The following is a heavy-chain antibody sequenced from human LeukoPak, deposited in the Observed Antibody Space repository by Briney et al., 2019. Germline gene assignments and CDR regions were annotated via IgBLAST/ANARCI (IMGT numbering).Heavy chain of an antibody. J-gene: IGHJ5*02. Sequence: SETLSLTCTVSGGSISSGSYYWSWIRQPAGKGLEWIGEINHSGSTNYNPSLKSRITISVDTSKNQFSLKLSSVTAADTAVYYCAVRALGWFDPWGQGTLVTVSS. CDR1: GGSISSGSYY. CDR2: INHSGST. CDR3: AVRALGWFDP. D-gene: IGHD3-10*01. V-gene: IGHV4-61*10.